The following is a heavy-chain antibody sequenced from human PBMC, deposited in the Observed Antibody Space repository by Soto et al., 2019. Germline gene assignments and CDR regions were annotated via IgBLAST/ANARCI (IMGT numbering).Heavy chain of an antibody. Sequence: PXETLSLTCTVAGCSIRSYYWTWIRQPPGKGLEWLGYIFYSGSTFYNPSLKSRVTISIHTSKSQFSLQLTSVTAADTAVYYCARGAADTAMVDSWGQVPLVTVSS. V-gene: IGHV4-59*01. CDR2: IFYSGST. CDR1: GCSIRSYY. D-gene: IGHD5-18*01. CDR3: ARGAADTAMVDS. J-gene: IGHJ4*02.